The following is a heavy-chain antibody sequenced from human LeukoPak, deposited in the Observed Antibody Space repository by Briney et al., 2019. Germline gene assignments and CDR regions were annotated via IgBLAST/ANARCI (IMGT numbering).Heavy chain of an antibody. CDR3: ARDSSLEWLPGSFDY. V-gene: IGHV3-66*02. D-gene: IGHD3-3*01. Sequence: PGGSLRLSCAASGFTVSSDYMSWVRQAPGKGVEGVSVIYSGGSTYYADSVKGRFTISRDKSKNTLYLQMNSLRAEDTAVYYCARDSSLEWLPGSFDYWGQGTLVTVSS. CDR1: GFTVSSDY. CDR2: IYSGGST. J-gene: IGHJ4*02.